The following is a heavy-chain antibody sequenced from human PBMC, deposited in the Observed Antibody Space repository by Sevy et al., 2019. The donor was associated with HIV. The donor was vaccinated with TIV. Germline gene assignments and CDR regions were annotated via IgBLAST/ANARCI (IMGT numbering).Heavy chain of an antibody. CDR1: GGSISAYY. V-gene: IGHV4-59*01. Sequence: SETLSLTCTVFGGSISAYYWSWIRQSPGKGLEYIGYIYYTGSTYYNPSLKRRVTISIDTSKNQFSLRLTSVTAADTARYSCARAPPVRSGDDSLNWFDPWGQGTLVTVSS. CDR3: ARAPPVRSGDDSLNWFDP. D-gene: IGHD5-12*01. CDR2: IYYTGST. J-gene: IGHJ5*02.